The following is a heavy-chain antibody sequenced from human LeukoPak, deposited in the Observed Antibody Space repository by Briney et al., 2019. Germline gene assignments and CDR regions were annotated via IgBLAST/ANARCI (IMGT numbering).Heavy chain of an antibody. V-gene: IGHV4-4*08. D-gene: IGHD5-12*01. J-gene: IGHJ5*01. Sequence: SETLSLTCTVFGGSINNYYWSWIRQPPGKGLEWIGYIYNSGSTNYNPSLKSRLTISADMSKNQFALKMSSVTAADTAVYYCARHGYSDYGIDSWGQGTLVTVSS. CDR3: ARHGYSDYGIDS. CDR2: IYNSGST. CDR1: GGSINNYY.